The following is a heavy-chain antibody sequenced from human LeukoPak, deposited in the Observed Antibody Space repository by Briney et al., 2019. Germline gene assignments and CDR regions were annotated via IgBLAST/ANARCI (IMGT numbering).Heavy chain of an antibody. D-gene: IGHD2-21*01. CDR3: ARDNYSYRLDL. Sequence: GGSLRLSCAASGFTFSSYAMSWVRQAPGKGLEWVSAIGGSGGNIFYTDSVKGRFTISRDNSKNTLYLHMNSLRAEDTAIYYCARDNYSYRLDLWGQGTLVTVSS. CDR2: IGGSGGNI. CDR1: GFTFSSYA. J-gene: IGHJ5*02. V-gene: IGHV3-23*01.